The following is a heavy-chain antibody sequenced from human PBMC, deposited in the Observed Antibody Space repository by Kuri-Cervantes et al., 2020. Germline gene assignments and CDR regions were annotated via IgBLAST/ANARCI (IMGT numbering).Heavy chain of an antibody. CDR3: TTDLAAAGIFDY. V-gene: IGHV3-73*01. Sequence: GGSLRLSCAASGFPFSGSAMHWVRQTSGKGLEWIGHIRTKPNNYATLYAASVKGRFTISRDDSKNTLYLQMNSLKTEDTAVYYCTTDLAAAGIFDYWGQGTLVTVSS. J-gene: IGHJ4*02. CDR1: GFPFSGSA. CDR2: IRTKPNNYAT. D-gene: IGHD6-13*01.